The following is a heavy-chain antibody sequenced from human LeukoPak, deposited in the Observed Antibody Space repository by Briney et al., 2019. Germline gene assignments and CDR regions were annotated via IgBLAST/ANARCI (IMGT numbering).Heavy chain of an antibody. D-gene: IGHD6-6*01. CDR1: GYTFTGYY. CDR3: AKDRSSAEGPYGMDV. V-gene: IGHV1-2*02. J-gene: IGHJ6*02. CDR2: INPNSGGT. Sequence: GASVKVSCKASGYTFTGYYMHWVRQAPGQGLEWMGWINPNSGGTNYAQKFQGRVTMTGDTSISTAYMELSRLRSDDTAVYYCAKDRSSAEGPYGMDVWGQGTTVTVSS.